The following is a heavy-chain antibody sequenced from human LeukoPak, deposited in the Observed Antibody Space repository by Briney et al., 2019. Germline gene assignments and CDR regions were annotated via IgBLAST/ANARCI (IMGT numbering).Heavy chain of an antibody. CDR3: ATRGWGYYYYMDV. CDR1: GFTFSSYA. D-gene: IGHD6-19*01. J-gene: IGHJ6*03. Sequence: GGPLRLSCAASGFTFSSYAMSWVRQAPGKGLEWVSAISGSGGSTYYADSVKGRFTISRDNSKNTLYLQMNSLRAEDTAVYYCATRGWGYYYYMDVWGKGTTVTISS. CDR2: ISGSGGST. V-gene: IGHV3-23*01.